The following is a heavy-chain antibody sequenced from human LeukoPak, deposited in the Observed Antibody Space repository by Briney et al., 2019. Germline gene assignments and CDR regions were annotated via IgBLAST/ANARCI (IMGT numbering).Heavy chain of an antibody. D-gene: IGHD6-19*01. CDR3: ARSKAVADPPSPFDD. CDR2: IIPIFGTA. Sequence: ASVKVSCKASGGTFSSYAISWVRQAPGQGLEWMGGIIPIFGTANYAQKFQGRVTITADESTSTAYMELSSLRSEDTAVYYCARSKAVADPPSPFDDWGQGTLVTVSS. J-gene: IGHJ4*02. CDR1: GGTFSSYA. V-gene: IGHV1-69*13.